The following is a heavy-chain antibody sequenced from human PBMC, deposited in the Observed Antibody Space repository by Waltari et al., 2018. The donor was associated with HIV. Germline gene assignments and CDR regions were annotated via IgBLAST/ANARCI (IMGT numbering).Heavy chain of an antibody. CDR1: GGTFSSYA. J-gene: IGHJ4*02. Sequence: QVQLVQSGAEVKKPGSSVKVSCKASGGTFSSYALSWVRQAPGQGLEWMGRIIPILGIANYAQKFQGRVTITADKSTSTAYMELSSLRSEDTAVYYCARVGLCSSTSCYVFDYWGQGTLVTVSS. CDR3: ARVGLCSSTSCYVFDY. V-gene: IGHV1-69*04. D-gene: IGHD2-2*01. CDR2: IIPILGIA.